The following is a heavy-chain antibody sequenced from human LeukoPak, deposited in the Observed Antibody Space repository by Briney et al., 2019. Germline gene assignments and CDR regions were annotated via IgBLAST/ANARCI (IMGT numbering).Heavy chain of an antibody. Sequence: GGSLRLSCEASGRTFDIYSMRWVRQAPGKGLEWFAGISHSGGITMSADSVKGRFTLSRDDSKNTVYLQMNSLRAEDTAVYYCSKGLQAAGHLAHDNCGQGALVTVSS. D-gene: IGHD1-14*01. CDR2: ISHSGGIT. CDR3: SKGLQAAGHLAHDN. J-gene: IGHJ4*02. CDR1: GRTFDIYS. V-gene: IGHV3-23*01.